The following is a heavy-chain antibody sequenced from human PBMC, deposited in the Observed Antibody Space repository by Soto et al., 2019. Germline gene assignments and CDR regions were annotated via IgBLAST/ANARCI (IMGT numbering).Heavy chain of an antibody. CDR3: ARWGSMVRGVIVEYYYYGMDG. J-gene: IGHJ6*02. CDR1: GGTFSSYA. Sequence: QVQLVQSGAEVKKPGSSVKVSCKASGGTFSSYAISWVRQAPGQGLEWMGGIIPIFGTANYAQKFQGRVTITADESTSTAYMELSSLRSEDTAVYYCARWGSMVRGVIVEYYYYGMDGWGQGTTVTVSS. V-gene: IGHV1-69*12. CDR2: IIPIFGTA. D-gene: IGHD3-10*01.